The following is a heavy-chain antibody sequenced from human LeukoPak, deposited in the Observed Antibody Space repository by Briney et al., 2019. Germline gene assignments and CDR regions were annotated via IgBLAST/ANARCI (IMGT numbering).Heavy chain of an antibody. D-gene: IGHD6-13*01. CDR2: IIPIFGTA. CDR1: GGTFSSYA. CDR3: ARDSGSSWHPYYFDY. V-gene: IGHV1-69*13. Sequence: SVKVSCKASGGTFSSYAISWVRQAPGQGLEWMGGIIPIFGTANYAQKFQGRVTITADESTGTAYMELSSLRSEDTAVYYCARDSGSSWHPYYFDYWGQGTLVTVSS. J-gene: IGHJ4*02.